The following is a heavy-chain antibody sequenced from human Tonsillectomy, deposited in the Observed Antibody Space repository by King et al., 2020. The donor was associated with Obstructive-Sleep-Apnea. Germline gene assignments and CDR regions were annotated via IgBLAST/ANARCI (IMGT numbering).Heavy chain of an antibody. Sequence: VQLVESGGGLVQPGWSLRLSCAASGFAFSRHNMNWVRQAPGKGLEWLAYISRGSSATYYADSAKGRFIVSRDDSKNSMYLQMNGLRAEDTAVYYCAIVPMTQDITWYGVDYWGQGTLVTVSS. CDR3: AIVPMTQDITWYGVDY. J-gene: IGHJ4*02. CDR2: ISRGSSAT. CDR1: GFAFSRHN. D-gene: IGHD6-13*01. V-gene: IGHV3-48*04.